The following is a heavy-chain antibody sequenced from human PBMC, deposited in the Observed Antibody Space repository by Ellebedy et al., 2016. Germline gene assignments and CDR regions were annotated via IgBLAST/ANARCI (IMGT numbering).Heavy chain of an antibody. D-gene: IGHD2-21*01. Sequence: SETLSLTCAISGDSVSSNSAAWNWIRQSPSRGLEWLGRTYYRSKWYNDYAVSVKSRITINPDTSKNQFSLQLNSVTPEDTAVYFCARGLWTVRGLDVWGQGTTVTVSS. J-gene: IGHJ6*02. CDR1: GDSVSSNSAA. CDR3: ARGLWTVRGLDV. V-gene: IGHV6-1*01. CDR2: TYYRSKWYN.